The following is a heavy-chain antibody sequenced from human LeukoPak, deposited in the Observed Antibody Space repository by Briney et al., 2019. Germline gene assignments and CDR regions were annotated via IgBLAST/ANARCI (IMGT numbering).Heavy chain of an antibody. D-gene: IGHD5-18*01. J-gene: IGHJ4*02. CDR3: ARSGHGYGTYYFDY. Sequence: SETLSLTCTVSSDSLSSYYWSWIRQPPGKGLEWIGYIYYSGGTNYNPSLKSRVTISVDSSKNQFSLKLSSVTAADTAVYYCARSGHGYGTYYFDYWGQRSLVTVSS. V-gene: IGHV4-59*01. CDR1: SDSLSSYY. CDR2: IYYSGGT.